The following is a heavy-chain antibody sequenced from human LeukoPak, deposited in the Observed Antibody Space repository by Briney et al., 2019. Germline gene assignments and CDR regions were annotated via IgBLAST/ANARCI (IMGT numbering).Heavy chain of an antibody. J-gene: IGHJ5*02. CDR1: GFTFSDYY. CDR3: AKGPAGWFDP. CDR2: ISGSGGST. Sequence: GGSVRLSCAASGFTFSDYYMSWIRQAPGKGLEWVSAISGSGGSTYYADSVKGRFTISRDNSKNTLYLQMNSLRAEDTAVYYCAKGPAGWFDPWGQGTLVTVSS. D-gene: IGHD3-10*01. V-gene: IGHV3-23*01.